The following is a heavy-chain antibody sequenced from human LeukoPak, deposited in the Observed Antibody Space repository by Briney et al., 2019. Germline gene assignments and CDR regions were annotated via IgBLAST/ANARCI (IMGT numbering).Heavy chain of an antibody. Sequence: SVNVSCKASGGTFSSYAISWVRQAPGQGLEWMGGIIPIFGTANYAQKFQGRVTITADESTSTAYMELSSLRSEDTAVYYCALGAYCGGDCYLLDYWGQGTLVTVSS. CDR2: IIPIFGTA. D-gene: IGHD2-21*02. J-gene: IGHJ4*02. CDR3: ALGAYCGGDCYLLDY. V-gene: IGHV1-69*13. CDR1: GGTFSSYA.